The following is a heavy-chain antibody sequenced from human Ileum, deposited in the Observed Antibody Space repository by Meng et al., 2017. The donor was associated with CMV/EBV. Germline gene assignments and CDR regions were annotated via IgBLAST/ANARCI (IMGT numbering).Heavy chain of an antibody. CDR3: AKDLYSYGPHESRYGMDV. D-gene: IGHD5-18*01. CDR2: IKSKTDGGTT. CDR1: GFTFSNAW. J-gene: IGHJ6*02. Sequence: GESLKISCAASGFTFSNAWMSWVRQAPGKGLEWVGRIKSKTDGGTTDYAAPVKGRFTISRDDSKNTLYLQMNSLKTEDTAVYYCAKDLYSYGPHESRYGMDVWGQGTTVTVSS. V-gene: IGHV3-15*01.